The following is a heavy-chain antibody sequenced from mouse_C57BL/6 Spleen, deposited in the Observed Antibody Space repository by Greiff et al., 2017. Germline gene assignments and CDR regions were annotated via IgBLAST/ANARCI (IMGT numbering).Heavy chain of an antibody. V-gene: IGHV14-1*01. CDR1: GFNIKDYY. J-gene: IGHJ3*01. CDR3: TTRDYYGSSSWFAY. D-gene: IGHD1-1*01. Sequence: VQLKESGAELVRPGASVKLSCTASGFNIKDYYMHWVKQRPEQGLEWIGRIDPGDGDTEYAPKFQGKATMTADTSSNTAYLQLSSLTSEDTAVYYCTTRDYYGSSSWFAYWGQGTLGTVSA. CDR2: IDPGDGDT.